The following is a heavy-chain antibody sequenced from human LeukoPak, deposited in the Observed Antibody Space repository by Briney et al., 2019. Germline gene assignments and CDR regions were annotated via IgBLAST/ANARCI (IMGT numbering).Heavy chain of an antibody. J-gene: IGHJ4*02. CDR3: ARVRSSSWFDY. CDR2: ISSDGTST. V-gene: IGHV3-74*01. CDR1: GFAFSSSS. D-gene: IGHD6-13*01. Sequence: GGSLRLSCSASGFAFSSSSMHWVRRAPGKGLVWVSRISSDGTSTNYADSVKGRFIISRDNAKNTLYLQMNSLRAEDTAVYFCARVRSSSWFDYWGQGTLVAVSS.